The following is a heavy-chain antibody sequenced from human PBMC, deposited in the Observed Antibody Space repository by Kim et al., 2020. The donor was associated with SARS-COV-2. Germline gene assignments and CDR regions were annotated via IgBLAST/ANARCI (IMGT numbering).Heavy chain of an antibody. V-gene: IGHV3-21*01. CDR2: ISSSSSYI. CDR3: ARGDYYGSGAYYYYGMDV. CDR1: GFTFSSYS. J-gene: IGHJ6*02. Sequence: GGSLRLSCAASGFTFSSYSMNWVRQAPGKGLEWVSSISSSSSYIYYADSVKGRFTISRDNAKNSLYLQMNSLRAEDTAVYYCARGDYYGSGAYYYYGMDVWGQGTTVTVSS. D-gene: IGHD3-10*01.